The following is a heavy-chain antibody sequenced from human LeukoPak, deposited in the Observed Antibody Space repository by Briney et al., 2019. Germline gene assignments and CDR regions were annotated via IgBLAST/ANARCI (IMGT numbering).Heavy chain of an antibody. CDR3: ARTLYPERWLQFDAFDI. CDR2: IGPSGSNI. Sequence: SGGSLRLSCAASGFTFGLYAINWVRQAPGKGLEWISYIGPSGSNIYYADSVKGRFTISRDNAKNSLYLQMSSLRAEDTALYYCARTLYPERWLQFDAFDIWGQGTMVTVSS. D-gene: IGHD5-24*01. J-gene: IGHJ3*02. CDR1: GFTFGLYA. V-gene: IGHV3-48*04.